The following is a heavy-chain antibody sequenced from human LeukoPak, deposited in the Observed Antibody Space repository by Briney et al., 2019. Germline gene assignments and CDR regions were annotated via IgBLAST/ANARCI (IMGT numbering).Heavy chain of an antibody. V-gene: IGHV3-23*01. J-gene: IGHJ4*02. D-gene: IGHD1-26*01. CDR3: AKDGGSIVGAHDVYYFDY. CDR1: GFTFSSYA. CDR2: ISGSGGST. Sequence: PGGSLTLSCAPSGFTFSSYAMSWVRQAPGKGLECVSAISGSGGSTYYADSVKGRFTISRDNSKNTLYLQMNSLRAEDTAVYYCAKDGGSIVGAHDVYYFDYWGQGTLVTVSS.